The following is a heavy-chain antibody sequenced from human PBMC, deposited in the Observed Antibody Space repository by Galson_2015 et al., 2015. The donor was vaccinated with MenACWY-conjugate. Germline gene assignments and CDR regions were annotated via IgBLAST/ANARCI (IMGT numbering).Heavy chain of an antibody. CDR1: GGSISSGGY. CDR3: ARALSPHSGYFDY. Sequence: TLSLTCTVSGGSISSGGYWSWIRPHPGKGLEWLGYIYYIGSTNYNPSLKSRVAISADTSNNQFSLRLTSVTAADTAVYYCARALSPHSGYFDYWGQGTLVTVSS. CDR2: IYYIGST. D-gene: IGHD6-25*01. V-gene: IGHV4-31*03. J-gene: IGHJ4*02.